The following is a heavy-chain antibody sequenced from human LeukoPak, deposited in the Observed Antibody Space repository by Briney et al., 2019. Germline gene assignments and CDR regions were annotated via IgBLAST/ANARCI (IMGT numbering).Heavy chain of an antibody. CDR1: GGSISSSSYY. V-gene: IGHV4-39*01. D-gene: IGHD2-2*01. Sequence: SQTLSLTCSVSGGSISSSSYYWGWIRQPPGKGLEWIGSIYYSGSTYYNPSLKSRVTISVDTSKIQFSLKLSSVTAADTAVYYCARHRVVVPAVFSNWFDPWGQGTLVTVSS. CDR3: ARHRVVVPAVFSNWFDP. J-gene: IGHJ5*02. CDR2: IYYSGST.